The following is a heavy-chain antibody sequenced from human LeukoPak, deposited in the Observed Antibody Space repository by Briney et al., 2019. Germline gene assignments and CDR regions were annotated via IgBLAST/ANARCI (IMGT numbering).Heavy chain of an antibody. CDR1: VFTFSGLW. CDR3: TKDRQGPNQYHMDV. Sequence: GGSLRLSCAASVFTFSGLWMSWVRQAPGRGPEWVDNINKDGGTTYYGASVKGRFTSSRDDAKNSLSLQMSSLRAEDTAVYYSTKDRQGPNQYHMDVWGKGTTVTVSS. V-gene: IGHV3-7*01. CDR2: INKDGGTT. J-gene: IGHJ6*03.